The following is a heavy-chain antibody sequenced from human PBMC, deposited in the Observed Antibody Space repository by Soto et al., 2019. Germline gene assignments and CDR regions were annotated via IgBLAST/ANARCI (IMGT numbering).Heavy chain of an antibody. J-gene: IGHJ4*02. Sequence: GGSLRLSCAASGFTFRNHWMHWVRQAPGKGLVWVSHINNDGSGTTYADSVKGRFTISRDNAENTIYLQMSSLRVEDTAVYYCTRDSSLSFDCWGQGALVTVSS. CDR1: GFTFRNHW. V-gene: IGHV3-74*01. CDR2: INNDGSGT. CDR3: TRDSSLSFDC.